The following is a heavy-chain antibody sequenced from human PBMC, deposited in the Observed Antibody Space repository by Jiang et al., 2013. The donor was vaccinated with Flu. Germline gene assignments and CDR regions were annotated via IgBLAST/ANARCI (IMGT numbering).Heavy chain of an antibody. Sequence: GPGLVKPSETLSLTCIVSGASINSYYWNWIRQPPGKELEWIGYISDSGSANYNPSLKSRLTLSVDTSKNQLSLKMSSVTAADTAMYYCARSLCSGGLCYTKLPTDWGQGTLVTVST. D-gene: IGHD2-8*02. V-gene: IGHV4-59*01. J-gene: IGHJ4*02. CDR2: ISDSGSA. CDR3: ARSLCSGGLCYTKLPTD. CDR1: GASINSYY.